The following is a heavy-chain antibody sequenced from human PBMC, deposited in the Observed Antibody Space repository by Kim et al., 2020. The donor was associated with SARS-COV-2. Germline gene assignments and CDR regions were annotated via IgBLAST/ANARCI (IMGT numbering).Heavy chain of an antibody. CDR2: INHSGST. CDR1: GGSFSGYY. D-gene: IGHD3-16*02. V-gene: IGHV4-34*01. J-gene: IGHJ1*01. CDR3: ARGRPPYVWGSYRWIYFQH. Sequence: SETLSLTCAVYGGSFSGYYWSWIRQPPGKGLEWIGEINHSGSTNYNPSLKSRVTISVDTSKNQFSLKLSSVTAADTAVYYCARGRPPYVWGSYRWIYFQHWGQGTLVTVSS.